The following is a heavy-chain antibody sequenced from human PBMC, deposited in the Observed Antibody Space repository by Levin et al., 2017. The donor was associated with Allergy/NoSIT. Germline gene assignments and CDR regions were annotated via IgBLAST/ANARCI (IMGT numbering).Heavy chain of an antibody. J-gene: IGHJ6*02. CDR1: GGTFSSYA. Sequence: SVKVSCKASGGTFSSYAISWVRQAPGQGLEWMGGIIPIFGTANYAQKFQGRVTITADKSTSTAYMELSSLRSEDTAVYYCARATTIFGVVLADTNYYYGMDVWGQGTTVTVSS. D-gene: IGHD3-3*01. CDR3: ARATTIFGVVLADTNYYYGMDV. CDR2: IIPIFGTA. V-gene: IGHV1-69*06.